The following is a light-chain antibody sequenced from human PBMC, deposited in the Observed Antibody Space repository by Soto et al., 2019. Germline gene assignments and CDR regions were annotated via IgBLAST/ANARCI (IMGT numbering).Light chain of an antibody. Sequence: EIVLTQSPGTLSLSPGERATLSCRASQSVGSNYLAWYQQKPGQAPRLLIYGASSRATGIPDRFSGSGSGTDFTLTISGLEPEDLAVYYCQQYVTSPWTFGQGTKVEIK. J-gene: IGKJ1*01. CDR3: QQYVTSPWT. CDR2: GAS. V-gene: IGKV3-20*01. CDR1: QSVGSNY.